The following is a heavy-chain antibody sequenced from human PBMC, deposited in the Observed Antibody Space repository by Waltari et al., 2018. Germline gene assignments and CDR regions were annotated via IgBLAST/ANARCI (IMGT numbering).Heavy chain of an antibody. Sequence: QLQLQESGPGLVKPSETLSLTCTVSGGSLSSSNSYWGRIRQPPGKGLEWIGSIYYSGSTYYNPSLKSRVTISVDTSKNQFSLNLSSVTAADTAVYYCARDAQWLAGVDYWGQGTLVTVSS. D-gene: IGHD6-19*01. CDR3: ARDAQWLAGVDY. CDR2: IYYSGST. V-gene: IGHV4-39*07. CDR1: GGSLSSSNSY. J-gene: IGHJ4*02.